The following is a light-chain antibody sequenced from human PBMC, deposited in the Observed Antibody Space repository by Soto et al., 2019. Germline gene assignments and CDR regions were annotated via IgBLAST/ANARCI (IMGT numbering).Light chain of an antibody. J-gene: IGKJ1*01. CDR3: QQYGRYPWT. CDR2: DAS. Sequence: DIVMTQSPATLSLSLGERATLSCMASQSVSTYLAWYQQKPGKAPRLLIYDASSRATGIPDRFSGSGSGTDFTLIISRLEPEDFAVYYCQQYGRYPWTFGEGTKVDIK. CDR1: QSVSTY. V-gene: IGKV3D-20*01.